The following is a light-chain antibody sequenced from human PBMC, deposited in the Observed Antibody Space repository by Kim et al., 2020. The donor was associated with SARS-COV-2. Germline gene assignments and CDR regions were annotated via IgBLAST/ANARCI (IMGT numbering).Light chain of an antibody. CDR2: EVS. V-gene: IGLV2-23*02. Sequence: QSALTQPAAVSGSPGQSITISCTGTSSDVGSSKLVSWYQQLPGKAPQLLMSEVSERPSGVPHRFSGSKFGNTASLTISGLEAGDEGDYYCCSYAGGSTWVFGGGTQLTVL. CDR1: SSDVGSSKL. J-gene: IGLJ3*02. CDR3: CSYAGGSTWV.